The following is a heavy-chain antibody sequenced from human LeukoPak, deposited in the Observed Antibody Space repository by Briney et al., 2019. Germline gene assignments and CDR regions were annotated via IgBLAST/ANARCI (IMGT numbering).Heavy chain of an antibody. V-gene: IGHV4-39*01. D-gene: IGHD6-19*01. CDR3: ASDGAVAGPYYFDY. CDR2: IYYSGST. CDR1: GGSLSGSSYY. J-gene: IGHJ4*02. Sequence: SETLSLTCTVSGGSLSGSSYYWGWIRQPPGKGLEWIGSIYYSGSTYYNPSLKSRVTISVDTSKNQFSLKLSSVTAADTAVYYCASDGAVAGPYYFDYWGQGTLVTVSS.